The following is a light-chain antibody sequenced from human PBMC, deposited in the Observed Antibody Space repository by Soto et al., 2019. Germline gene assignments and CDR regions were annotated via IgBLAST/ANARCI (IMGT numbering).Light chain of an antibody. V-gene: IGLV4-69*01. CDR3: QTWGTGIVV. CDR1: SGHNGYI. J-gene: IGLJ2*01. Sequence: QPVLTQSPSASASLGASVKLTCTLSSGHNGYIIAWHQQQPDKGPRFLMRLSSDGSHIKGDGIPDRFSGSSSGTERYLTISSLQSEDEAVYYCQTWGTGIVVFGGGTKVTVL. CDR2: LSSDGSH.